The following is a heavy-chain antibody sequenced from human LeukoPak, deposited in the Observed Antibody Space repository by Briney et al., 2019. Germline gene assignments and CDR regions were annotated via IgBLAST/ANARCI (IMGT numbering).Heavy chain of an antibody. CDR1: GGTFSSYA. D-gene: IGHD2-2*01. V-gene: IGHV1-69*05. CDR2: IIPIFGTA. CDR3: AWATLGPIGYCSSTSCYPVHPFYFDY. J-gene: IGHJ4*02. Sequence: SVKVSCKASGGTFSSYAISWVRQAPGQGLEWMGGIIPIFGTANYAQKFQGRVTITTDESTSTAYMELSSLRSEDTAVYYCAWATLGPIGYCSSTSCYPVHPFYFDYWGQGTLVTVSS.